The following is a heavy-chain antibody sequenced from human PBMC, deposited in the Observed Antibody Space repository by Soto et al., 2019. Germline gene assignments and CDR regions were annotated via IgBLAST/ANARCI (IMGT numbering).Heavy chain of an antibody. J-gene: IGHJ4*02. CDR3: ARGRWEVAPDC. D-gene: IGHD1-26*01. V-gene: IGHV1-8*02. CDR2: MNANNGRT. CDR1: GYTFTSYD. Sequence: QVQLVQSGAEVKKPGASVTVSCKASGYTFTSYDINWVRQATGQGFEWMGWMNANNGRTGYAQKFQGRVTMTTNTAINTAYMILSSLGSEDTAVYYCARGRWEVAPDCWGQGTLVTVSS.